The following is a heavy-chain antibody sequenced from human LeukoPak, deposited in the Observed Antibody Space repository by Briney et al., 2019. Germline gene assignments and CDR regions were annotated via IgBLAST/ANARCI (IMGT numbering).Heavy chain of an antibody. D-gene: IGHD2/OR15-2a*01. CDR3: ARPEIDYFGNFDY. J-gene: IGHJ4*02. V-gene: IGHV1-2*02. Sequence: ASVKVSCKASGYTFTGYYMHWVRQAPGQGLEWMGWINPNSGGTNYAQKFQGRVTMTRDTSISTAYMELSRLRSDDTAVYYCARPEIDYFGNFDYWGQGILVTVSS. CDR1: GYTFTGYY. CDR2: INPNSGGT.